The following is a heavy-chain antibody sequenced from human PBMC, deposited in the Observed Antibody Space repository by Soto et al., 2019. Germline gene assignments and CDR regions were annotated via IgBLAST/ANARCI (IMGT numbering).Heavy chain of an antibody. V-gene: IGHV3-30-3*01. D-gene: IGHD3-10*01. J-gene: IGHJ6*02. CDR2: ISYDGSKK. Sequence: LRLSCAASGFTFSSYAMHWVRQAPGKGLEWVAVISYDGSKKYYADSVKGRFTISRDNSKNKLYLQMNSLTVEDTAVYYCARFTRDYGMDVWGQGTTVTVSS. CDR3: ARFTRDYGMDV. CDR1: GFTFSSYA.